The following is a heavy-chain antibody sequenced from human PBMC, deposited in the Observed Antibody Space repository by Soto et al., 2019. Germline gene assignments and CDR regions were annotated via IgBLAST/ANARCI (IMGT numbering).Heavy chain of an antibody. D-gene: IGHD3-22*01. J-gene: IGHJ4*02. Sequence: EVQLVESGGGLVQPGGSLRLSCAASGLTFSRYDMNWVHQAPGKGLEWLSFITSSGSTIYYADSVKGRFTISRDNAENSLFLQMNSLRVEDTAVYYCATLDYYDSSGYPNGQFDYWGQGTLVTVSA. CDR2: ITSSGSTI. CDR1: GLTFSRYD. V-gene: IGHV3-48*03. CDR3: ATLDYYDSSGYPNGQFDY.